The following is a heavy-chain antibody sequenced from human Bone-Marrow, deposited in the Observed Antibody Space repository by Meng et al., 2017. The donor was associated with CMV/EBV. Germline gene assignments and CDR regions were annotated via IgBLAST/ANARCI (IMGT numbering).Heavy chain of an antibody. V-gene: IGHV4-61*01. CDR2: IYYSGST. Sequence: SETLSLTCTVSGGSVSSGSYYWSWIRQPPGKGLEWIGYIYYSGSTNYNPSLKSRVTISVDTSKNQFSLKLSSVTAADTAVYYCARDPDDFWSGWGHDGMDVCGQGTTVTVSS. J-gene: IGHJ6*02. CDR1: GGSVSSGSYY. D-gene: IGHD3-3*01. CDR3: ARDPDDFWSGWGHDGMDV.